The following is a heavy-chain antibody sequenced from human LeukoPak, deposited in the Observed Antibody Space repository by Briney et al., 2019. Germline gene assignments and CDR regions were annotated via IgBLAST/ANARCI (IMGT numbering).Heavy chain of an antibody. CDR3: ARGRRYYDSSGYWRGSYFDY. CDR2: INHSGST. Sequence: PSETLSLTCAVYGVSFSGYYWSWIRQPPGKGLEWLGEINHSGSTNYNPSLKGRVTISVDTSKNQFCLKLSSVTAADTAVYYCARGRRYYDSSGYWRGSYFDYWGQGTLVTVSS. D-gene: IGHD3-22*01. CDR1: GVSFSGYY. V-gene: IGHV4-34*01. J-gene: IGHJ4*02.